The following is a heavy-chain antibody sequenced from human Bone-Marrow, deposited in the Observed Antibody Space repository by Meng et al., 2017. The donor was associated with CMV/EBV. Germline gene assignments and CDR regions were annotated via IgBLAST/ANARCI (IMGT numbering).Heavy chain of an antibody. Sequence: AVYVGSFSGYYGRRIRQPPREGLEWIGEINESGSTNNNPALKSRVTISVDTYKNQFSLKLSSVTAADTAVYYCARGAGRMVRGVINYWGQVTLVAVSS. D-gene: IGHD3-10*01. CDR3: ARGAGRMVRGVINY. CDR2: INESGST. J-gene: IGHJ4*02. V-gene: IGHV4-34*01. CDR1: VGSFSGYY.